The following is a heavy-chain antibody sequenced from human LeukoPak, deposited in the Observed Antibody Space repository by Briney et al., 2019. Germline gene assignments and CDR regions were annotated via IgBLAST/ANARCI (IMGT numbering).Heavy chain of an antibody. V-gene: IGHV3-30*04. D-gene: IGHD1-26*01. Sequence: GGSLRLSCAASGFTFSSHAMHWVRQAPGKGLEWVAVISYDGSSKHYADSVKGRFIIFRDDSKNSLYLQMDILRAEDTAVYFCARDRHSGSFYGYFDYWGQGTLVTVSS. CDR2: ISYDGSSK. J-gene: IGHJ4*02. CDR3: ARDRHSGSFYGYFDY. CDR1: GFTFSSHA.